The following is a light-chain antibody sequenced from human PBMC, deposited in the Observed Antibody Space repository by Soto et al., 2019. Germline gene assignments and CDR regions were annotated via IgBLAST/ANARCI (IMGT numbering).Light chain of an antibody. CDR3: QQYNSFRT. V-gene: IGKV1-5*03. Sequence: DIQMTQSPSTLSASVGDRVTITCRASQSISDWLAWYQQKPGKAPKLLIYKASSLETGVPSRFSGSGSGTEFTLTISSLQPDDFATYYCQQYNSFRTFGQGTKVE. CDR2: KAS. J-gene: IGKJ1*01. CDR1: QSISDW.